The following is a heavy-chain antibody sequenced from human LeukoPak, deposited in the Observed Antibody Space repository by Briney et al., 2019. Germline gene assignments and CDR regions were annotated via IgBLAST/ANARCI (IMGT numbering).Heavy chain of an antibody. D-gene: IGHD3-3*01. CDR2: ISSSSSTI. J-gene: IGHJ4*02. CDR3: ARDLVIFGVVLRGNFDY. V-gene: IGHV3-48*01. Sequence: GGSLRLSCAASGFTFSSYSMNWVRQAPGKGLEWVSYISSSSSTICYADSVKGRFTISRDNAKNSLYLQMNSLRAEDTSVYYCARDLVIFGVVLRGNFDYWGQGTLVTVSS. CDR1: GFTFSSYS.